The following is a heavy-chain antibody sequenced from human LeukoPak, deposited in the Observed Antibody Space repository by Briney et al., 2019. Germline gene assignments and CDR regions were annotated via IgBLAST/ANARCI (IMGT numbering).Heavy chain of an antibody. CDR2: IGISSGNT. Sequence: GGSLRLSCAASGFTFSAYSMNWVRQAPGKGLEWVSYIGISSGNTKYADSVKGRFTISAGKAKNSLYLQMNSLRVEDTAVYYCARDYKYAFDNWGQGTLVTVSS. D-gene: IGHD5-24*01. CDR3: ARDYKYAFDN. V-gene: IGHV3-48*01. CDR1: GFTFSAYS. J-gene: IGHJ4*02.